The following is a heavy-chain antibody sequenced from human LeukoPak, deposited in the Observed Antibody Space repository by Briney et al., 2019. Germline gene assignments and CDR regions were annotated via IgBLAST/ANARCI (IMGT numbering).Heavy chain of an antibody. J-gene: IGHJ4*02. Sequence: PGGSLRLSCAASGLTFSSYGISWVRQAPGKGLEWVSAISATGGTTYYADSVKGHFTISRDNSKNTLYLQINSLRVEDTAVYYCAKDMRMASFEHWGRGTQVTVSS. V-gene: IGHV3-23*01. CDR3: AKDMRMASFEH. D-gene: IGHD5-24*01. CDR2: ISATGGTT. CDR1: GLTFSSYG.